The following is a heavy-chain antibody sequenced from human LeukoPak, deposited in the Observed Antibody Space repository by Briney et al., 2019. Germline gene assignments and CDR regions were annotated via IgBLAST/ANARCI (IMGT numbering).Heavy chain of an antibody. CDR3: ARDARGDYGGDLFDP. D-gene: IGHD4-23*01. Sequence: TPSETLSLTCTVSGGSISSGGYYWSWIRQHPGKGLEWIGYIYYSGSTYYNPSLKSRVTISVDTSKNQFSLKLSSVTAADTAVYYCARDARGDYGGDLFDPWGQGTLVTVSS. CDR2: IYYSGST. V-gene: IGHV4-31*03. CDR1: GGSISSGGYY. J-gene: IGHJ5*02.